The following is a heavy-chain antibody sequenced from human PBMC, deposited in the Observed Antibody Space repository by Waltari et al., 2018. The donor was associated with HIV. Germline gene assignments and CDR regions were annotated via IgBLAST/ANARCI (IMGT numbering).Heavy chain of an antibody. CDR1: GFNFSTYS. J-gene: IGHJ4*02. D-gene: IGHD5-18*01. Sequence: EVQLVESGGGLVKPGGSLRLSCAASGFNFSTYSFHGVRQAPGKGLEGVSSISSYSSYVFYSDSVKGRFTISRDNAKNSLSLEMNSLRVEDTAVYFCARTDTAMVSGSDSWGQGALVTVSS. CDR2: ISSYSSYV. CDR3: ARTDTAMVSGSDS. V-gene: IGHV3-21*02.